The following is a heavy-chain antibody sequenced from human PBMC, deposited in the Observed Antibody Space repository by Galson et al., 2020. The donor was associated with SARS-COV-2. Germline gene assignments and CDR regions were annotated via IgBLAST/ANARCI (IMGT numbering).Heavy chain of an antibody. CDR3: ARDRAIGYWSRTSCRPLSY. J-gene: IGHJ4*02. D-gene: IGHD2-2*01. CDR1: GSSINSGYF. V-gene: IGHV4-38-2*02. CDR2: IHDSGSA. Sequence: SKTLCLTFTVSGSSINSGYFWAWIRQPPGKGLEWMGRIHDSGSAYYHPSLKSRVTISLDTSKNQFSRKLSSATAADTAVFYCARDRAIGYWSRTSCRPLSYWGQGTLVTVSS.